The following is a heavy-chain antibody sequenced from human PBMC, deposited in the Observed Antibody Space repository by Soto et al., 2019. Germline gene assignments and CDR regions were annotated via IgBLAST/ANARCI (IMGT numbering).Heavy chain of an antibody. J-gene: IGHJ3*02. V-gene: IGHV4-31*03. CDR2: IYQSVST. CDR3: ARDQHRGYGAFDI. D-gene: IGHD1-1*01. CDR1: GGSINSGDYF. Sequence: QVQLQESGPGLVKPSQTLSLICSVSGGSINSGDYFWHWIRQHPGKGLEWIGYIYQSVSTWSNPSLKSRLTISQDTSKNQFSLKLNSVTAADTAVYYCARDQHRGYGAFDIWGQGTMVTVSS.